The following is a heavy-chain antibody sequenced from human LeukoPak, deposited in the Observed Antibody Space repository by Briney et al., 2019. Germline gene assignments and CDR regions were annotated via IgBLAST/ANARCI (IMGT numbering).Heavy chain of an antibody. CDR1: GFTFSSYA. Sequence: PGGSLRLSCAASGFTFSSYAMHWVRQAPGKGLEWVAVISYDGRNKYYTDSVKGRFPISRDNAKNSLYLQMNSLRAEDTAVYYCALSGSHSDYYYMDVWGKGTTVTVSS. J-gene: IGHJ6*03. CDR3: ALSGSHSDYYYMDV. V-gene: IGHV3-30*04. D-gene: IGHD1-26*01. CDR2: ISYDGRNK.